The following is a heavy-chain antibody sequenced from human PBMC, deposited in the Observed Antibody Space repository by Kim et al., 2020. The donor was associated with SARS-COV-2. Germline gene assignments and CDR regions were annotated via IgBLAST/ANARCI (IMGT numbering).Heavy chain of an antibody. D-gene: IGHD6-13*01. V-gene: IGHV4-59*01. J-gene: IGHJ5*02. CDR3: ARAVAAAGMAGFDP. Sequence: NPPLKSRVTISVDTSKTPFSLKLGPVTAAATAVYYCARAVAAAGMAGFDPWGQGTLVTVSS.